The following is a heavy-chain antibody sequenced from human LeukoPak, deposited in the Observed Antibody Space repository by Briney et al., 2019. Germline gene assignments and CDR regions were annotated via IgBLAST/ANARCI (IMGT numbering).Heavy chain of an antibody. D-gene: IGHD6-13*01. J-gene: IGHJ3*02. CDR3: ASAYSSSWNGAFDI. Sequence: SVKVSCKASGGTFSSYAISWVRQAPGQGLEWMGGIIPIFGTANYAQKFQGRVTITTDESTSTAYMELSSLRSEDTAAYYCASAYSSSWNGAFDIWGQGTMVTVSS. V-gene: IGHV1-69*05. CDR1: GGTFSSYA. CDR2: IIPIFGTA.